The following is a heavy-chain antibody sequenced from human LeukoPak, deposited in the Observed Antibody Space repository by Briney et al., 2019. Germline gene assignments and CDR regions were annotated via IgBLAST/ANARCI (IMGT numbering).Heavy chain of an antibody. J-gene: IGHJ4*02. CDR3: ARVTVSSDYFDY. Sequence: SETLSLTCTVSGGSISSYYWSWIRQPPGKGLEWIGYIYYSGSTNYNPSLKSRVTISVDTSKNQFSLKLSSVTAADTAVYYCARVTVSSDYFDYWGQGILVTVSS. D-gene: IGHD2-8*01. V-gene: IGHV4-59*01. CDR1: GGSISSYY. CDR2: IYYSGST.